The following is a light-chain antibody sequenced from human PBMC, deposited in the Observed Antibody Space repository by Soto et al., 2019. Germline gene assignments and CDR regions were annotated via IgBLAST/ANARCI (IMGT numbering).Light chain of an antibody. V-gene: IGLV3-21*04. CDR2: YNS. Sequence: SYELTQPPSVSVAPGKTARITCGGDNIGSKSVHWYQQKPGQAPVLVIYYNSDRPSGIPERFSGSNSGNTATLTIRRVEAGEEADYYCQVWDSSSDHPEVFGGGTKLTVL. J-gene: IGLJ2*01. CDR3: QVWDSSSDHPEV. CDR1: NIGSKS.